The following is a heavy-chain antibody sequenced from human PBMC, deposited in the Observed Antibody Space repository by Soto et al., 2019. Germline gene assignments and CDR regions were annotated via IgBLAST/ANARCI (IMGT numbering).Heavy chain of an antibody. V-gene: IGHV3-23*01. CDR2: ISGSGGST. J-gene: IGHJ4*02. CDR1: GFTFSSYA. Sequence: PGGSLRLSCAASGFTFSSYAMSWVRQAPGKGLEWVSAISGSGGSTYYADSVKGRFTISRDNSKNTLYLQMNSLRAGDTAVYYCAKGIREYSGYDYDRFDYWGQGTLVTVSS. CDR3: AKGIREYSGYDYDRFDY. D-gene: IGHD5-12*01.